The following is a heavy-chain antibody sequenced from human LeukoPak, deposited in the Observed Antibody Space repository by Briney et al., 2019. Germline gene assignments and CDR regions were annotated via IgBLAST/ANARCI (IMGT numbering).Heavy chain of an antibody. CDR1: GFTFTSYW. V-gene: IGHV3-7*01. Sequence: GGSLRLSCAASGFTFTSYWMSWVRQAPGKGLEWVANIRQDGSEKYYVDSVKGRFTISRDNAKNSLYLQMNSLRAEDTAVYYCASQSYGLFEYWGQGTLVTVSS. CDR2: IRQDGSEK. D-gene: IGHD3-10*01. CDR3: ASQSYGLFEY. J-gene: IGHJ4*02.